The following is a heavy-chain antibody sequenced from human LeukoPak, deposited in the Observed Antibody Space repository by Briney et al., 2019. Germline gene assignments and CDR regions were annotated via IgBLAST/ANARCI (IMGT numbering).Heavy chain of an antibody. V-gene: IGHV4-31*03. J-gene: IGHJ5*02. CDR1: GGSISSGGYY. CDR2: IYYSGST. D-gene: IGHD6-13*01. Sequence: SETLSLTCTVSGGSISSGGYYWSWIRQHPGKGLEWIGYIYYSGSTYYNPSLKSRVTISVDTSKNQLSLKLSSVTAADTAVYYCAREHSSSWIPGNWFDPRGQGTLVTVSS. CDR3: AREHSSSWIPGNWFDP.